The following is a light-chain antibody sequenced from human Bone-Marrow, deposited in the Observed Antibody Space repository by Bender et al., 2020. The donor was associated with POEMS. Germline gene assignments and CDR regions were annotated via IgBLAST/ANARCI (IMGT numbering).Light chain of an antibody. J-gene: IGLJ2*01. CDR3: QAWDTSSVV. CDR1: QLGDQY. V-gene: IGLV3-1*01. CDR2: EDN. Sequence: SYGLTQPPSVSVSPGHTANITCSGDQLGDQYASWYQLKPGQSPVLVIYEDNKRPSGIPERFSGANSGNIATLTISGTQGLDEADYYCQAWDTSSVVFGGGTKLTVL.